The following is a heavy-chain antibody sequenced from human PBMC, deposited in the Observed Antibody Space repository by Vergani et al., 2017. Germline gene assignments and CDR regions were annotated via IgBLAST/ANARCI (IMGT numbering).Heavy chain of an antibody. J-gene: IGHJ5*02. CDR2: IYYSGST. CDR3: ARGLGYCSSTSCGTGYGVIDP. D-gene: IGHD2-2*01. V-gene: IGHV4-31*03. Sequence: QVQLQESGPGLVKPSQTLSLTCTVSGGSISSGGYYWSWIRQPPGKGLEWIGYIYYSGSTYYNPSLKSRVTISVDTSKNQFSLKLSSVTAADTAVYYCARGLGYCSSTSCGTGYGVIDPWGQGTLVTVSS. CDR1: GGSISSGGYY.